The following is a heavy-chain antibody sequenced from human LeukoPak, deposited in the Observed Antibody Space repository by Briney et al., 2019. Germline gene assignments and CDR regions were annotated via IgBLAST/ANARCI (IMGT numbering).Heavy chain of an antibody. J-gene: IGHJ5*02. D-gene: IGHD5-18*01. CDR2: IYHSGST. CDR3: ARGSSRGYSYANWFDP. CDR1: GGSISSGGYS. V-gene: IGHV4-30-2*01. Sequence: TLSLTCAVSGGSISSGGYSWSWIRQPPGKGLEWIVYIYHSGSTYYNPSLKSRVTISVDRSKNQFSLKLSSVTAADTAVYYCARGSSRGYSYANWFDPWGQGTLVTVSS.